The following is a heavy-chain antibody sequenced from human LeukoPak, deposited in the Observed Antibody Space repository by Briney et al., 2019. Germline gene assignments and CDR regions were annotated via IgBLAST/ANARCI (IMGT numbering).Heavy chain of an antibody. D-gene: IGHD3-10*01. CDR1: GGSISSYY. J-gene: IGHJ3*02. V-gene: IGHV4-4*07. CDR3: ARDSVWFGESHDAFDI. Sequence: PSETLSLTCTVSGGSISSYYWSWIRQPAGKGLEWIGRIYTSGSTNYNPSLKSRVTMSVDTSKNQFSLELSSVTAADTAVYYCARDSVWFGESHDAFDIWGQGTMVTVSS. CDR2: IYTSGST.